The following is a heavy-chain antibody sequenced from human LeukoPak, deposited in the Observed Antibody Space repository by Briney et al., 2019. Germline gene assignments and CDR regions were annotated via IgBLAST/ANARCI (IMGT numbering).Heavy chain of an antibody. V-gene: IGHV4-59*08. D-gene: IGHD2-15*01. CDR1: GGSISSYY. CDR2: IYHSGST. Sequence: SETLSLTCTVSGGSISSYYWSWIRQPPGKGLEWIGDIYHSGSTNYNPSLTSRVNISVDTSKNQFSLKPTSVTAADTAVYYCARRRRSGGLYIDYWGQGTLVTVSS. J-gene: IGHJ4*02. CDR3: ARRRRSGGLYIDY.